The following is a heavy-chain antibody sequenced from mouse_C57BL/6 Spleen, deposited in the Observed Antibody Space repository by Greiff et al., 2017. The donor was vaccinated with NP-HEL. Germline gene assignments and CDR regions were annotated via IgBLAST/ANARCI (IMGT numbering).Heavy chain of an antibody. CDR2: FDPSVSYT. CDR1: GYTFTSYW. Sequence: VQLQQPGAELVMPGASVKLSCKASGYTFTSYWMHWVKQRPGKGLEWIGEFDPSVSYTNSNQKFKGKSTLTLDKSSSPAYMQLSSLTSEDSAVYYCARNYGSSYAMDYWGQGTSVTVSS. V-gene: IGHV1-69*01. CDR3: ARNYGSSYAMDY. J-gene: IGHJ4*01. D-gene: IGHD1-1*01.